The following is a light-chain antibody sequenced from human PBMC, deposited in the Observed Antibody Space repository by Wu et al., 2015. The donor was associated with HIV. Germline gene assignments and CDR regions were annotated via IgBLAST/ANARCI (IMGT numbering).Light chain of an antibody. CDR3: QQYKSYST. J-gene: IGKJ1*01. V-gene: IGKV1-5*03. CDR1: QSIGSW. CDR2: KAS. Sequence: DIQMTQSPSSLSASVGDRVTITCRASQSIGSWLAWYQQKPGKAPKLLIYKASTLEYGAPSRFSGSRSGTEFTLTITSLQPDDFATYYCQQYKSYSTFGPRDQGGNQ.